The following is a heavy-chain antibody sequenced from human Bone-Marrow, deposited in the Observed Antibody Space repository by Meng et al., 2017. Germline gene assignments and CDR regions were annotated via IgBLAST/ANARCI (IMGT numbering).Heavy chain of an antibody. CDR1: GFTFSSYW. CDR3: ARGNEYYYDSSGYYRHNDAFAV. J-gene: IGHJ3*01. V-gene: IGHV3-7*01. CDR2: IKQDGSEK. D-gene: IGHD3-22*01. Sequence: GESLKISCAASGFTFSSYWMSWVRQAPGKGLEWVSNIKQDGSEKYYVDSVKGRFTISRDNAKNSLYLQMNSLRAENTAVYYCARGNEYYYDSSGYYRHNDAFAVWGQGKRV.